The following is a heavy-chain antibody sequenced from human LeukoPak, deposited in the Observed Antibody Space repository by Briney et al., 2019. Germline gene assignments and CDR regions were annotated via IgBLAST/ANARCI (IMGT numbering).Heavy chain of an antibody. J-gene: IGHJ4*02. D-gene: IGHD4-23*01. CDR3: ARTQNYGGEDY. Sequence: PGGSLRLSCAASGFTFSSYGMSWVRQAPGKGLEWVSAISGSGGSTYYADSVKGRFTISRDNSKNTLFLQMNSLRAEDTAVYYCARTQNYGGEDYWGQGILVTVSS. V-gene: IGHV3-23*01. CDR1: GFTFSSYG. CDR2: ISGSGGST.